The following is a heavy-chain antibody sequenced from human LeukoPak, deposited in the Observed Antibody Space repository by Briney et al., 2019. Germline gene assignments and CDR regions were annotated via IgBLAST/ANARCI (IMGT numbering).Heavy chain of an antibody. D-gene: IGHD3-10*01. CDR2: INPNSGGT. V-gene: IGHV1-2*02. Sequence: GASVKVSCKASGYTFTSYYMHWVRLAPGQGLEWMGWINPNSGGTNYAQKFQGRVTMTRDTSISTAYMELSRLRSDDTAVYYCARAERRYGSVDYYYMDVWGKGTTVTISS. CDR1: GYTFTSYY. CDR3: ARAERRYGSVDYYYMDV. J-gene: IGHJ6*03.